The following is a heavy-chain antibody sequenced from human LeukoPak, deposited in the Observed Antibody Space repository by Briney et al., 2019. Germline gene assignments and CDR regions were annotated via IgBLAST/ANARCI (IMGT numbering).Heavy chain of an antibody. J-gene: IGHJ4*02. CDR2: IYYSGST. Sequence: PSETLSLTCTVSGGSISSYYWSWIRQPPGKGLGWIGYIYYSGSTNYNPSLKSRVTISVDTSKNQFSLKLSSVTAADAAVYSRARLPRGLGPCDYWGQGTMATVSS. CDR1: GGSISSYY. CDR3: ARLPRGLGPCDY. D-gene: IGHD6-19*01. V-gene: IGHV4-59*01.